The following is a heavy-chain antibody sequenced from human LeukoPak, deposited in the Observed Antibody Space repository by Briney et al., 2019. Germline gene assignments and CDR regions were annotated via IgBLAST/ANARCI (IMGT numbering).Heavy chain of an antibody. CDR1: GFTFDDYA. CDR3: AKDSKDYYDSSGDIDY. Sequence: GGSLRLSCAASGFTFDDYAMHWVRQAPGKGLEWVSGITWNSGNKDYAGSVKGRFTISRDNARNSLYLQMNSLRAEDTAFYYCAKDSKDYYDSSGDIDYWGLGTLVTVSS. V-gene: IGHV3-9*01. D-gene: IGHD3-22*01. CDR2: ITWNSGNK. J-gene: IGHJ4*02.